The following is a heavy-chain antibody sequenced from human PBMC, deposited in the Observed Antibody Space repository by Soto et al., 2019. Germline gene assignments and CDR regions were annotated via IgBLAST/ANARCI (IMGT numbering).Heavy chain of an antibody. Sequence: QVQLVQSGAEVKKPGASVKVSCKASGYTFTSYGISWVRQAPGQGLEWMGWSSAYNGNTNYAQKLRVRVTMTTDTSTSTAYMELRSLRSDDTAVYYCARDSPGYSSGGYRYYYGMDVWGQGTTVTVSS. CDR2: SSAYNGNT. V-gene: IGHV1-18*01. CDR3: ARDSPGYSSGGYRYYYGMDV. CDR1: GYTFTSYG. J-gene: IGHJ6*02. D-gene: IGHD6-19*01.